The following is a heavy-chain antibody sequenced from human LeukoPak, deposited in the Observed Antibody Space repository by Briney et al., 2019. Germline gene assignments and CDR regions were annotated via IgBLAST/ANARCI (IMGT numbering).Heavy chain of an antibody. CDR3: ARDRDDSSGYSPFDY. Sequence: PGGSLRLSCAASGFTFSDYYMSWIRQAPGKGLEWVSYISSSGSTIYYADSVKGRFTISRDNAKNSLYLQMNSLRAEDTAVYYCARDRDDSSGYSPFDYWGQGTLVTVSS. CDR2: ISSSGSTI. CDR1: GFTFSDYY. V-gene: IGHV3-11*04. D-gene: IGHD3-22*01. J-gene: IGHJ4*02.